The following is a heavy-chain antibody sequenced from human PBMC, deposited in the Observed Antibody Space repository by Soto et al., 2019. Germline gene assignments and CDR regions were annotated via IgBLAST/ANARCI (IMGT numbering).Heavy chain of an antibody. J-gene: IGHJ4*02. CDR2: IWYDGSNK. CDR1: GFTLSSNG. D-gene: IGHD1-26*01. Sequence: QVQLVESGGGVVQPGRSLRLSCATSGFTLSSNGMHWVRQAPGKGLEWVTVIWYDGSNKYYADSVKGRFTISRDNSKNTLYLQMNSLRAEDTAVYYCARDRPVGDAFDYWGQGTLVTVSS. CDR3: ARDRPVGDAFDY. V-gene: IGHV3-33*01.